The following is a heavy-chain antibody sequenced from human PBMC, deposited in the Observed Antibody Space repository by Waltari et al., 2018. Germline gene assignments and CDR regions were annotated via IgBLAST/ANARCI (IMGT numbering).Heavy chain of an antibody. CDR2: MNPNSGNT. Sequence: QVQLVQSGAEVKKPGASVKVSCKASGYTFTSYDINWVRQATGQGLEGIGWMNPNSGNTGYAQKFQGRVTMTRNTSISTAYMELSSLRSEDTAVCYCARRRARAAIRWFDPWGQGTLVTVSS. CDR3: ARRRARAAIRWFDP. V-gene: IGHV1-8*02. CDR1: GYTFTSYD. D-gene: IGHD2-2*02. J-gene: IGHJ5*02.